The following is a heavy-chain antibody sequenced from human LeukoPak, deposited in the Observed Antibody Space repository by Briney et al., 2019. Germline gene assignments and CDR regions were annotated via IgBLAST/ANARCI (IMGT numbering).Heavy chain of an antibody. J-gene: IGHJ3*02. Sequence: GGSLRLSCAASGFTFSNAWMSWVRQAPGKGLEWVGRIKSKTDGGTTDYAAPGKGGFTISRDDSKNTLYLQMNSLKTEDTAVYYCTTNPRGSYSESAFDIWGQGTMVTVSS. V-gene: IGHV3-15*01. CDR2: IKSKTDGGTT. CDR1: GFTFSNAW. CDR3: TTNPRGSYSESAFDI. D-gene: IGHD1-26*01.